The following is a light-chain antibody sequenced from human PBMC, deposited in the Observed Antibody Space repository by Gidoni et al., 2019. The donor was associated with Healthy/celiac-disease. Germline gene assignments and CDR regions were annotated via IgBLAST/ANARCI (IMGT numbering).Light chain of an antibody. CDR1: QVISRW. CDR2: SAS. CDR3: QQANSFPPWT. Sequence: DIQMTQSPSSVSASVGDRVTITFRASQVISRWLAWYQQKPGKAPKLLIYSASSLQSGGPSRFSGSGGTDFTLTISSLQPEDFATYYCQQANSFPPWTFGQGTKVEIK. J-gene: IGKJ1*01. V-gene: IGKV1-12*01.